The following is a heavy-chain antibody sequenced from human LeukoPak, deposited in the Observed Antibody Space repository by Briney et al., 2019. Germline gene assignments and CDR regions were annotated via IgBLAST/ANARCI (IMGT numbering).Heavy chain of an antibody. V-gene: IGHV3-48*04. J-gene: IGHJ4*02. CDR2: ISSSSSTI. CDR1: GFTFSSYS. Sequence: GGSLRLSFAASGFTFSSYSMNWVRQAPGKGLEWVSYISSSSSTIYYADSVKGRFTISRDNAKNSLYLQMNSLRAEDTAVYYCARGPRYSSGPVDYWGQGTLVTVSS. D-gene: IGHD6-19*01. CDR3: ARGPRYSSGPVDY.